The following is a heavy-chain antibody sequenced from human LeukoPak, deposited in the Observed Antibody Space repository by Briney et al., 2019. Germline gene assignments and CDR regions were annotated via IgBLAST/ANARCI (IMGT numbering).Heavy chain of an antibody. CDR1: GFTFSSYA. J-gene: IGHJ4*02. Sequence: AGSLRLSCAASGFTFSSYAMSWVRQAPGKGLEWVSAISGSGGSTYYADSVKGRFTISRDNSKNTLYLQMNSLRAEDTAVYYCAKDRLTRQQLTPYYWGQGTLVTVSS. D-gene: IGHD6-13*01. CDR3: AKDRLTRQQLTPYY. CDR2: ISGSGGST. V-gene: IGHV3-23*01.